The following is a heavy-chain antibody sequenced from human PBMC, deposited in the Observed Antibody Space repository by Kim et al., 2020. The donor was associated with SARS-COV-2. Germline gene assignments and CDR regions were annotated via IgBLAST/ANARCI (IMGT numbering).Heavy chain of an antibody. V-gene: IGHV1-69*13. CDR3: ARDWSFYGDLNPFPTAHHYYYYYGMDV. CDR1: GGTFSSYA. D-gene: IGHD4-17*01. CDR2: IIPIFGTA. J-gene: IGHJ6*02. Sequence: SVKVSCKASGGTFSSYAISWVRQAPGQGLEWMGGIIPIFGTANYAQKFQGRVTITADESTSTAYMELSSLRSEDTAVYYCARDWSFYGDLNPFPTAHHYYYYYGMDVWGQGTTVTVSS.